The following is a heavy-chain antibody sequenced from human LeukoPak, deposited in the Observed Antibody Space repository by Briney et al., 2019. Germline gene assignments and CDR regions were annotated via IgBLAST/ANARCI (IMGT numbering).Heavy chain of an antibody. CDR3: ARGLDVVAEAGLYYFDY. V-gene: IGHV4-34*01. J-gene: IGHJ4*02. CDR1: GGSFSGYY. CDR2: INHSGST. D-gene: IGHD6-19*01. Sequence: KPSETLSLTCAVYGGSFSGYYWSWIRQPPGKGLEWIGEINHSGSTNYNPSLKSRVTISVDTSKNQFSLKLSSVTAADTAVYYCARGLDVVAEAGLYYFDYWGQGTLVTVSS.